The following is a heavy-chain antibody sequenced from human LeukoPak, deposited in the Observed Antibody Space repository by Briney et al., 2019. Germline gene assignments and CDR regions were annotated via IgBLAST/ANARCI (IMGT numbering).Heavy chain of an antibody. D-gene: IGHD3-22*01. CDR3: AKDLDYYDSSGYQN. Sequence: PGGSLRLSCAASGFTFSSYAMSWVRQAPGKGLEWVSAISGSGGSTYYADSVKGRLTISRDNSKNTLYLQMNSLRAEDTAVYYCAKDLDYYDSSGYQNWGQGTLVTVSS. CDR1: GFTFSSYA. V-gene: IGHV3-23*01. CDR2: ISGSGGST. J-gene: IGHJ4*02.